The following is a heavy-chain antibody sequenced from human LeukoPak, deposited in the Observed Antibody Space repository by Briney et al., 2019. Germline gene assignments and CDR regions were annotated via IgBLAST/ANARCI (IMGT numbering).Heavy chain of an antibody. CDR3: ARVRSGGSGNDY. V-gene: IGHV4-4*02. CDR1: GGSISSNNW. J-gene: IGHJ4*02. Sequence: SGTLSLTCAVSGGSISSNNWWSWVRQPPEKRLEWTGIIYHSGSTNYNPSLKSRVTISVDKSKNQFSLKLSSVTAADTAVYYCARVRSGGSGNDYWGQGTLVTVSS. CDR2: IYHSGST. D-gene: IGHD3-10*01.